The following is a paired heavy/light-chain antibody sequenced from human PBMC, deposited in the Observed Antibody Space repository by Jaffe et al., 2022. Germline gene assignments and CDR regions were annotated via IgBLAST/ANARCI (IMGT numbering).Heavy chain of an antibody. J-gene: IGHJ4*02. V-gene: IGHV4-39*01. Sequence: QLQLQESGSGLVKPSETLSVTCTVSGGSISRSNYCWAWIRQPPGKGLECIGSIDYSGTTYYNPSLKSRVTISIDTSKNQFSLKLNSVTAADTAVYYCARHALASPGNVYFDYWGQGALVTVSS. CDR2: IDYSGTT. D-gene: IGHD6-13*01. CDR3: ARHALASPGNVYFDY. CDR1: GGSISRSNYC.
Light chain of an antibody. CDR2: DAS. J-gene: IGKJ5*01. Sequence: EIVLTQSPVTLSLSPGERATLSCRASQSISSKLAWYQQKPGQAPRLLIYDASNRATGIPARFSGSGSGTDFTLTISSLEPEDFAIYYCQQRSLWPPITFGQGTRLEIK. V-gene: IGKV3-11*01. CDR1: QSISSK. CDR3: QQRSLWPPIT.